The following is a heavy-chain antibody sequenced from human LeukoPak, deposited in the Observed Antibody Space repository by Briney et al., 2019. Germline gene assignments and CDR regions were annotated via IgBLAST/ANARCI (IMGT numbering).Heavy chain of an antibody. J-gene: IGHJ4*02. CDR1: GFTFSSYG. CDR3: AKDPRYFDWLPYFDY. V-gene: IGHV3-30*02. D-gene: IGHD3-9*01. CDR2: IRYDGSNK. Sequence: PGGSLRLSCAASGFTFSSYGMHWVRQAPGKGLEWVAFIRYDGSNKYYADSVKGRFTISRDNSKNTLCLQMNSLRAEDTAVYYCAKDPRYFDWLPYFDYWGQGTLVTVSS.